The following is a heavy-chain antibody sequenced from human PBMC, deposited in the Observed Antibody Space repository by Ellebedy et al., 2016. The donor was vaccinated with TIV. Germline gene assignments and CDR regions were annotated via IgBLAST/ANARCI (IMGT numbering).Heavy chain of an antibody. V-gene: IGHV3-48*01. CDR3: ASSVHYYDSSGYLN. Sequence: GGSLRLXXVASGFSFSSYSMNWVRQAPGKGLQWVSYISSGSSTICYADSVKGRFTISRDNAKSSLYLQMNSLRAEDTAVYYCASSVHYYDSSGYLNWGQGTLVIVSS. J-gene: IGHJ4*02. CDR1: GFSFSSYS. CDR2: ISSGSSTI. D-gene: IGHD3-22*01.